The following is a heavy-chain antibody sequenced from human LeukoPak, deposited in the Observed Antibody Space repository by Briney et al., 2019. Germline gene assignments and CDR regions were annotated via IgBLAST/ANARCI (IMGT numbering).Heavy chain of an antibody. CDR3: APEGETGNRDGYFDF. CDR2: IYSGGST. J-gene: IGHJ4*02. D-gene: IGHD3-9*01. Sequence: GGSLRLSCAASGFTVSSNYMSWVRQAPGKGLEWVSVIYSGGSTYYADSVKGRFTISRDNSKNTLYLHMDSLRAEDTAVYYCAPEGETGNRDGYFDFWGQGALVTVSS. CDR1: GFTVSSNY. V-gene: IGHV3-53*05.